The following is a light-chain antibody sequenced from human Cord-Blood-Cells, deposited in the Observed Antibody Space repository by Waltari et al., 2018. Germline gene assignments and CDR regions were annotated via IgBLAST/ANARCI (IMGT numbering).Light chain of an antibody. CDR3: SSYTSSSTLV. CDR1: SSDVGGYNY. CDR2: DVS. Sequence: QSALTQPAPVSGSPGQSITISCTGTSSDVGGYNYVSLYQQHPGKAPKLMIYDVSNRPSVVSNRFSGSKSGNTASLTISGLQAEDEADYYCSSYTSSSTLVFGGGTKLTVL. V-gene: IGLV2-14*03. J-gene: IGLJ3*02.